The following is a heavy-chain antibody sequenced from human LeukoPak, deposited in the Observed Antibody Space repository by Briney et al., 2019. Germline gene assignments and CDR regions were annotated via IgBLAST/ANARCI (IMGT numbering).Heavy chain of an antibody. J-gene: IGHJ5*02. CDR1: GYTFTSYG. D-gene: IGHD3-3*01. CDR2: ISGHNGNT. V-gene: IGHV1-18*01. CDR3: ARDFGGSWPT. Sequence: ASVKVSCKASGYTFTSYGISWVRQAPGQGLEWMGWISGHNGNTNYAQKLQGRVTMTTDTSTSTAYMELSSLRSEDTAVYYCARDFGGSWPTWGQGTLVTVSS.